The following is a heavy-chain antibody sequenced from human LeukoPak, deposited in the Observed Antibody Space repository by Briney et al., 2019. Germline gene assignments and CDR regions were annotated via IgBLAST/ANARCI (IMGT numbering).Heavy chain of an antibody. CDR1: GASISDYY. D-gene: IGHD4-11*01. CDR3: ARHKTTQTTHWIGP. CDR2: IHFSGIT. V-gene: IGHV4-59*08. J-gene: IGHJ5*02. Sequence: SETLSLTCTVSGASISDYYWNWIRQPPGKGLEWIGSIHFSGITNYNPSLKSRITISIDTSKTQFSLRLSSVTAADTAVYYCARHKTTQTTHWIGPWGQGTLVTVSS.